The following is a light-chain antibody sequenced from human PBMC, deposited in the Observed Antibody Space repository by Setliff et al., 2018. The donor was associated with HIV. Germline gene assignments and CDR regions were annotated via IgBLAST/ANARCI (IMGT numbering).Light chain of an antibody. CDR3: CSYAGSYTYI. Sequence: QSALTQPASVSGSPGQSLTISCTGNSSNLGNYDLVSWYQQHPVEAPKLIIYEVNKRPSGVSSRFSGSKSGNTASLTISGLQADDEADYYCCSYAGSYTYIFGTGTKVTVL. CDR2: EVN. V-gene: IGLV2-23*02. CDR1: SSNLGNYDL. J-gene: IGLJ1*01.